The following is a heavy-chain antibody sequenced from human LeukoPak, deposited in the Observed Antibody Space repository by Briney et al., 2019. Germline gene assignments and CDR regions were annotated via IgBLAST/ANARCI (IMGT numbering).Heavy chain of an antibody. Sequence: SETLSLTCTVSGGSISSSSYYWGWIRQPPGKGLEWIGYIYYSGSTNYNPSLKSRVTISVDTSKNQFSLKLSSVTAADTAVYYCARGSRIAAAGKYYFDYWGQGTLVTVSS. CDR2: IYYSGST. V-gene: IGHV4-61*05. CDR1: GGSISSSSYY. CDR3: ARGSRIAAAGKYYFDY. D-gene: IGHD6-13*01. J-gene: IGHJ4*02.